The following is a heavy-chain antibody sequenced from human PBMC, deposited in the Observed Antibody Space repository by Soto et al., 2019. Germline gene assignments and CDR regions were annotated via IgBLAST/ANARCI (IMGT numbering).Heavy chain of an antibody. Sequence: EVQLLESGGDLVQPGGSLRLSCVVSRVSIRAYAMSWVRRAPGKGPEWVSAMTGSGDRTYHAASVMGRFTISRDNSRNTVYLQMNTLRAEDTAVYFCSLGISYYWDYWGQGALVTVSS. CDR1: RVSIRAYA. V-gene: IGHV3-23*01. CDR3: SLGISYYWDY. CDR2: MTGSGDRT. D-gene: IGHD3-3*02. J-gene: IGHJ4*02.